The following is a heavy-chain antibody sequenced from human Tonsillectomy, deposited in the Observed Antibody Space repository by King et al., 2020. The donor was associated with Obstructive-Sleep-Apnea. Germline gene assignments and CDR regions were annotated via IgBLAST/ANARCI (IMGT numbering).Heavy chain of an antibody. V-gene: IGHV5-10-1*01. J-gene: IGHJ3*02. D-gene: IGHD3-10*01. Sequence: QLVQSGAEVKKPGESLRISCKGSGYSFTSYWISWVRQMPGKGLEWMGRMDPSDSYTNYSPSFQGQVTISADKSISTAYLQWSSLKASDTAMDYCARHYYGSGSYYGDAFDIWGQGTMVTVSS. CDR1: GYSFTSYW. CDR2: MDPSDSYT. CDR3: ARHYYGSGSYYGDAFDI.